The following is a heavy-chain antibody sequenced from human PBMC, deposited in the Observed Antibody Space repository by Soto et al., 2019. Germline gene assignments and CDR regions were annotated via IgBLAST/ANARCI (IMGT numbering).Heavy chain of an antibody. V-gene: IGHV4-34*01. CDR3: ARVSGTYYYGMHV. CDR1: GGSFSGYY. Sequence: SETLSLSCAVYGGSFSGYYWSWIRQPPGKGLEWIGEINHSGSTNYNPSLKSRVTISVDTSKNQFSLKLSSVTAADTAVYYCARVSGTYYYGMHVWGQGTTITVSS. J-gene: IGHJ6*02. CDR2: INHSGST. D-gene: IGHD3-10*01.